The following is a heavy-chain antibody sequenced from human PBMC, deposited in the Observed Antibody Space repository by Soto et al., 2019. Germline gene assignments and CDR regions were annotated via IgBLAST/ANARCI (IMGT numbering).Heavy chain of an antibody. D-gene: IGHD5-12*01. CDR1: GGSISSYY. Sequence: SETLSLTCTVSGGSISSYYWSWIRQPPGKGLEWIGYIYYSGSTNYNPSLKSRVTISVDTSKNQFSLKLSSVTAADTAVYYCARLGELGRGYSGYDLSDFDYWGQETLVTVSS. V-gene: IGHV4-59*08. CDR2: IYYSGST. CDR3: ARLGELGRGYSGYDLSDFDY. J-gene: IGHJ4*02.